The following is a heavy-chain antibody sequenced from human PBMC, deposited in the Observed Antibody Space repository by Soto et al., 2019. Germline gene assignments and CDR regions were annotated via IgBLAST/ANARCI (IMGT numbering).Heavy chain of an antibody. J-gene: IGHJ5*01. D-gene: IGHD1-1*01. V-gene: IGHV3-21*01. CDR1: GFTFSSYT. CDR3: ARDRHETTALAPYNWFES. CDR2: ISGSTSYV. Sequence: EVQLVDSGGGLVKPGGSLRLSCAASGFTFSSYTMNWVRQAPGKGLEWVSSISGSTSYVYYADSVKGRFTISRDNAKNSLYLQMNSLTAEDTAVYYCARDRHETTALAPYNWFESWGQGTLVTVSS.